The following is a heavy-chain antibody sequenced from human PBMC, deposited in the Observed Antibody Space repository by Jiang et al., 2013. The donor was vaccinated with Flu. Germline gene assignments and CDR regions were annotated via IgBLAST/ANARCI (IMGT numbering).Heavy chain of an antibody. CDR3: ARVVAAAGTDC. D-gene: IGHD6-13*01. V-gene: IGHV3-21*01. CDR1: GFTFSSYT. CDR2: ISSSSSYI. Sequence: GGSLRLSCAASGFTFSSYTMNWVRQAPGKGLEWVSSISSSSSYIYYADSVEGRFTISRDNAKNSLYLQMNSLRGEDTAVYYCARVVAAAGTDCWGQGTLVTVSS. J-gene: IGHJ4*02.